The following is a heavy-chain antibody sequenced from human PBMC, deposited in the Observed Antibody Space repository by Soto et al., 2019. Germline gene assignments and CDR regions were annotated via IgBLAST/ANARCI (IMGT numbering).Heavy chain of an antibody. CDR1: SYRSTNHE. D-gene: IGHD3-22*01. Sequence: KVGREGTSYRSTNHEKKWVRQAPGQGLEWMGWISAYNGNTNYAQKLQGRVTMTTDTSTSTAYMELRSLRSDDTAVYYCARGRGSSGQRGMDVWAQGSTFTVSS. V-gene: IGHV1-18*04. CDR2: ISAYNGNT. J-gene: IGHJ6*01. CDR3: ARGRGSSGQRGMDV.